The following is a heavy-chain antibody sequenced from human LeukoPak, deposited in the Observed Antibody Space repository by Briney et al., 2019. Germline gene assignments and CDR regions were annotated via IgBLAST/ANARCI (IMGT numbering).Heavy chain of an antibody. CDR3: ARVRYDFWSDYLVDY. CDR1: GGSISSHY. D-gene: IGHD3-3*01. J-gene: IGHJ4*02. CDR2: IYYSGST. V-gene: IGHV4-59*11. Sequence: NPSETLSLTCTVSGGSISSHYWSWIRQPPGKGLERIGYIYYSGSTNYNPSLKSRVTISVDTSKNQFSLKLSSVTAADTAVYYCARVRYDFWSDYLVDYWGQGTLVTVSS.